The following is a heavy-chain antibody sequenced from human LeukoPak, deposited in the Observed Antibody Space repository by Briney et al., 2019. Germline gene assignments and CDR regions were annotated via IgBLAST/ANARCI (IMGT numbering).Heavy chain of an antibody. CDR2: IIPILGIA. CDR1: GGTFSSYA. CDR3: ARDDFDYYDSSGYHRAFDI. V-gene: IGHV1-69*04. D-gene: IGHD3-22*01. Sequence: SVKVSCKASGGTFSSYAISWVRQAPGQGLEWMGRIIPILGIANYAQKFQGSVTITADKSTSTAYMELRSLRSDDTAVYYCARDDFDYYDSSGYHRAFDIWGQGTMVTVSS. J-gene: IGHJ3*02.